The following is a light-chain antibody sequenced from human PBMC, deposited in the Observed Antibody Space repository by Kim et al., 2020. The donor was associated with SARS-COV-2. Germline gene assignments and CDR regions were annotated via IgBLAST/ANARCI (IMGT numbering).Light chain of an antibody. Sequence: SASVGDRVTITCRASQSVSSYLNWYQQKPGKAPNLLIYAASSLQSGVPSRFSGSGSGTDFALTISSLQPEDFATYYCQQGYTTPGSFGQGTKVEIK. CDR1: QSVSSY. V-gene: IGKV1-39*01. J-gene: IGKJ1*01. CDR2: AAS. CDR3: QQGYTTPGS.